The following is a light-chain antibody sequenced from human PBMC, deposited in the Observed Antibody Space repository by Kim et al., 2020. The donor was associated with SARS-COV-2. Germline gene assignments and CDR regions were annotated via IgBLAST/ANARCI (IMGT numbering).Light chain of an antibody. J-gene: IGLJ1*01. CDR3: AAWDDSLSGYV. CDR1: GSNIGRNY. CDR2: RNN. V-gene: IGLV1-47*01. Sequence: QRVTISFSGSGSNIGRNYVYWYQQRPGTAPKLLIYRNNQRPSGVPDRFSGSTSGTSASLAISGLRSEDEADYYCAAWDDSLSGYVFGTGTKVTVL.